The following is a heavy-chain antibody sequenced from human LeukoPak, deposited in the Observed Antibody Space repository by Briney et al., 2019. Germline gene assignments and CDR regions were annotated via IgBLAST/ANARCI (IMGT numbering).Heavy chain of an antibody. CDR1: GFTFDDYA. D-gene: IGHD1-26*01. CDR2: ISWNSGSI. J-gene: IGHJ3*02. CDR3: AKGVVGAFDAFDI. V-gene: IGHV3-9*01. Sequence: GGSLRLSCAASGFTFDDYAMHWVRHAPGKGLEWVSGISWNSGSIGYADSVKGRFTISRDNAKNSLYLQMNSLRAEDTALHYCAKGVVGAFDAFDIWGQGTMVTVSS.